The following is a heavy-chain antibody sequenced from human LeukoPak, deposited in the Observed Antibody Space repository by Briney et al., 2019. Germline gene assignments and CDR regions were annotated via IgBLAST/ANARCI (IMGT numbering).Heavy chain of an antibody. CDR1: GGSFSGYY. J-gene: IGHJ3*02. D-gene: IGHD5-18*01. V-gene: IGHV4-34*01. Sequence: SETLSLTCAVYGGSFSGYYWSWIRQPPGKGLEWIGEINHSGSTNCNPSLKSRVTISVDTSKNQFSLKLSSVTAADTAVYYCARGQSRGYSYGYWSGAFDIWGQGTMVTVSS. CDR2: INHSGST. CDR3: ARGQSRGYSYGYWSGAFDI.